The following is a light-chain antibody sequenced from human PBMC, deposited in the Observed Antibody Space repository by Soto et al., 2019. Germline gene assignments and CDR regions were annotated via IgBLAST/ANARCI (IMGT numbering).Light chain of an antibody. CDR3: QQYNTFWT. V-gene: IGKV1-5*01. Sequence: DIQMTQSPSTLSASVGDGVTITCRASQSISSWLAWYQQKPGKAPKLLIYDVSSLESGVPSRFSGSGSGTEFTLTISSLQPDDFATYYCQQYNTFWTFGQGTKVDIK. J-gene: IGKJ1*01. CDR1: QSISSW. CDR2: DVS.